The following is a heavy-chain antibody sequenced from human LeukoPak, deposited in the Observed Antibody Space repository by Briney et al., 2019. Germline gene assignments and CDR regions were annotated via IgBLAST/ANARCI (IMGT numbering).Heavy chain of an antibody. CDR3: ARVIVFRGYMDV. J-gene: IGHJ6*03. V-gene: IGHV3-30*03. CDR2: ISFDGSHK. Sequence: GRSLRLSCAASAFIFSSYGMHWVRQAPGKGLEWVAVISFDGSHKYYADSVKGRFTISRDNAKNSLYLQMNSLRAEDTAVYYCARVIVFRGYMDVWGKGTTVTVSS. D-gene: IGHD1-26*01. CDR1: AFIFSSYG.